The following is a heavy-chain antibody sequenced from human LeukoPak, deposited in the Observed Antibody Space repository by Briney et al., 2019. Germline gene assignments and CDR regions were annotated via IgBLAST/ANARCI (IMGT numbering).Heavy chain of an antibody. CDR1: GGSISSGGYY. D-gene: IGHD2-8*01. CDR3: ARAWVRGVAFDI. CDR2: IYHSGST. V-gene: IGHV4-30-2*01. Sequence: TLSLTCTVSGGSISSGGYYWSWIRQPPGKGLEWIGYIYHSGSTYYNPSLKSRVTISVDRSKNQFSLKLSSVTAADTAVYYCARAWVRGVAFDIWGQGTMVTVSS. J-gene: IGHJ3*02.